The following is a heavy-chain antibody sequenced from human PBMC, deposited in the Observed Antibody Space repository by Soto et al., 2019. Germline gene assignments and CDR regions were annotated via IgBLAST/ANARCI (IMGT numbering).Heavy chain of an antibody. Sequence: GGSLRLSCAASGFTFSSYSMNWVRQAPGKGLEWVSSISSSSSYIYYADSVKGRFTISRDNAKNSLYLQMNSLRAEDTAVYYCASVSLYCSSTSCYSYWGQGTLVTVSS. J-gene: IGHJ4*02. V-gene: IGHV3-21*01. CDR3: ASVSLYCSSTSCYSY. CDR1: GFTFSSYS. D-gene: IGHD2-2*02. CDR2: ISSSSSYI.